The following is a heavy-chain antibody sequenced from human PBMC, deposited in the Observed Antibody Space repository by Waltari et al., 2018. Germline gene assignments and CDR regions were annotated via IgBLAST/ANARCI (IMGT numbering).Heavy chain of an antibody. CDR2: ISAYNSNT. Sequence: QVQLVQSGAEVKKPGASVKVSCKASGYTFTSYGISWVRQAPGQGLEWMGWISAYNSNTNYSQKLQGRVTMTTDTSTSTAYMELRSLRSDDTAVYYCARGSSGWYELYYFDYWGQGTLVTVSS. CDR1: GYTFTSYG. D-gene: IGHD6-19*01. CDR3: ARGSSGWYELYYFDY. J-gene: IGHJ4*02. V-gene: IGHV1-18*01.